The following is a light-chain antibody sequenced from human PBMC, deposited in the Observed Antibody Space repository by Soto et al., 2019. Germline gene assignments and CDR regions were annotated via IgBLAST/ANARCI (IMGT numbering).Light chain of an antibody. CDR3: SSYTSSNTLV. Sequence: QSVLTQPASVSGSPGQSITISCTGSSSDVGGYNSVSWYQQHPGKAPKLIIYDVTNRPSGVSNRFSGSKSGNTASLTISGLQAEDEADFYCSSYTSSNTLVFGGGTKLTVL. J-gene: IGLJ2*01. CDR2: DVT. CDR1: SSDVGGYNS. V-gene: IGLV2-14*01.